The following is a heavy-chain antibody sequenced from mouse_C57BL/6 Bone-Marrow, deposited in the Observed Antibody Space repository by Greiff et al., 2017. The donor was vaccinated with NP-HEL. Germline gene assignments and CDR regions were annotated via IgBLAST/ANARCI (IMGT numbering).Heavy chain of an antibody. CDR1: GFTFSSYT. CDR3: ARQCPHYYGSSYYYAMDD. J-gene: IGHJ4*01. D-gene: IGHD1-1*01. Sequence: EVKLMESGGGLVKPGGSLKLSCAASGFTFSSYTMSWVRQTPEKRLEWVATISGGGGHTYYPDSVKGRFTISRDNAKNTLYLQMSSLRSEDTALYYCARQCPHYYGSSYYYAMDDWGQGTSVTVSS. V-gene: IGHV5-9*01. CDR2: ISGGGGHT.